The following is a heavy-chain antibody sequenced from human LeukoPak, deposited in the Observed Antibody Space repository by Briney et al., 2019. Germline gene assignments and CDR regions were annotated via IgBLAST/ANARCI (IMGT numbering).Heavy chain of an antibody. CDR3: ARGAGYCSSTSCSHLDY. Sequence: ETLSLTCTVSGGSISSYYWSWIRQPPGKGLEWIGYIYSSGSTNYNPSLKSRVNISVDTSKNQFSLKLSSVTAADTAVYYCARGAGYCSSTSCSHLDYWGQGTLVTVSS. V-gene: IGHV4-59*01. J-gene: IGHJ4*02. CDR1: GGSISSYY. D-gene: IGHD2-2*01. CDR2: IYSSGST.